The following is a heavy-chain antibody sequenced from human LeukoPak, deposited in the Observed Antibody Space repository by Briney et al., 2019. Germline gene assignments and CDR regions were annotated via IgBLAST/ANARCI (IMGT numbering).Heavy chain of an antibody. CDR3: AKDLVVKGMDV. V-gene: IGHV3-48*03. J-gene: IGHJ6*04. CDR1: GFTFSSYE. CDR2: ISSSGSTI. D-gene: IGHD2-15*01. Sequence: HPGGSLRLSCAASGFTFSSYEMNWVRQAPGKGLEWVSYISSSGSTIYYADSVKGRFTISRDNSKNTLYLQMNSLRAEDTAVYYCAKDLVVKGMDVWGKGTTVTVSS.